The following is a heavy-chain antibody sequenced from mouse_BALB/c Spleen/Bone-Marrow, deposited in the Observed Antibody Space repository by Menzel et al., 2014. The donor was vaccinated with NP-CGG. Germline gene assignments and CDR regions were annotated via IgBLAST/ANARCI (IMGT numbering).Heavy chain of an antibody. Sequence: EVKLMESGGGLVQPGGSLKLSCAASGFTFSYYTMSWVRQTPEKRLEWVAYISNGGSTTYHPDTVKGRFTISRDNAKNTLYLQMSSLKSEDTAMYYCARDGYDVGGALDYWGQGTSVTVSP. CDR3: ARDGYDVGGALDY. V-gene: IGHV5-12-2*01. CDR1: GFTFSYYT. D-gene: IGHD2-2*01. CDR2: ISNGGSTT. J-gene: IGHJ4*01.